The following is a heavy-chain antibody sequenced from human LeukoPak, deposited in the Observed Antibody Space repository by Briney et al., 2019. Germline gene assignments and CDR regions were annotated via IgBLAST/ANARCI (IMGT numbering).Heavy chain of an antibody. J-gene: IGHJ4*02. CDR3: AKGRYDSGNYSPLDY. Sequence: GGSLRLSCAASGLTFSNYAMSWVRQAPGKGLEWVSDISGSGAGTYYADSVKGRFTISRDNSKNTLYLQMNSLRAEDTAVYYCAKGRYDSGNYSPLDYWGQGTLVTVSS. CDR2: ISGSGAGT. CDR1: GLTFSNYA. V-gene: IGHV3-23*01. D-gene: IGHD3-10*01.